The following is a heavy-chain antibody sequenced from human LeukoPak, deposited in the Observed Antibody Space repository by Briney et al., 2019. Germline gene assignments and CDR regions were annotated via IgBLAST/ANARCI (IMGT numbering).Heavy chain of an antibody. CDR2: ISSDGTTE. J-gene: IGHJ4*02. CDR1: GFTFASYA. Sequence: GGSLRLSCAGSGFTFASYAVHWVRQAPGKRLEWVAFISSDGTTEHYRDSVKGRFTLSRDNSKNTVSLQMNSLGTEDTAVYYCAWGRDSGSFLIDYWGQGTLVTVSS. D-gene: IGHD3-10*01. CDR3: AWGRDSGSFLIDY. V-gene: IGHV3-30-3*01.